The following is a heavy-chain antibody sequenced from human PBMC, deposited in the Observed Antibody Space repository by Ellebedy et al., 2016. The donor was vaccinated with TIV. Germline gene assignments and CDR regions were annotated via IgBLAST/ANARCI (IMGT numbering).Heavy chain of an antibody. CDR2: IVPLLGTT. V-gene: IGHV1-69*04. Sequence: SVKVSCKASGGTFNTYGFNWVRQAPGHGLEWMGKIVPLLGTTTYAQKFQFRVTLTADKSSTTAYMEMSGLRSEDTAVYYCVRDEHCGRGSCYLGYWGQGTLVTVSS. J-gene: IGHJ4*02. CDR3: VRDEHCGRGSCYLGY. CDR1: GGTFNTYG. D-gene: IGHD2-21*01.